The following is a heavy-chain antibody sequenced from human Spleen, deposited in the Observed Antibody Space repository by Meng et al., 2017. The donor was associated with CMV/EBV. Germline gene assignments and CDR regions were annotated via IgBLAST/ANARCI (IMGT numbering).Heavy chain of an antibody. CDR2: MYYSGST. V-gene: IGHV4-39*01. CDR3: ARRGNYYYYYGMDV. Sequence: SETLSLTCTVSGGSISSGNYYWGWIRQPPGKGLEWIGSMYYSGSTYYNPSLKSRVTISVDTSKNQFSLKLSSVTAADTAVYYCARRGNYYYYYGMDVWGQGTTVTVSS. J-gene: IGHJ6*02. CDR1: GGSISSGNYY.